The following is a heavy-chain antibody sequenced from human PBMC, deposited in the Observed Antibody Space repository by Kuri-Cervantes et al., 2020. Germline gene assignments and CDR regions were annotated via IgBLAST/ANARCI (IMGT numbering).Heavy chain of an antibody. CDR1: GFTFSSYA. CDR3: AKGDYNIYVEWFDP. D-gene: IGHD3-9*01. V-gene: IGHV3-23*01. CDR2: ISGSGGST. J-gene: IGHJ5*02. Sequence: GESLKISCAASGFTFSSYAMSWVRQALGKGLEWVSAISGSGGSTYYADSVKGRFTISRDNSKNTLHLQMNSLRAEDTAIYYCAKGDYNIYVEWFDPWGQGTLVTVSS.